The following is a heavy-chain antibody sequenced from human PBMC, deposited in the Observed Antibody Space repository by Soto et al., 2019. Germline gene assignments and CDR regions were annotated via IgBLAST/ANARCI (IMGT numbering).Heavy chain of an antibody. CDR3: ARDWGYSSSGFDY. J-gene: IGHJ4*02. Sequence: GGSLRLSCAASGFTFSSYAMHWVRQAPGKGLEWVAVISYDGSNKYYADSVKGRFTISRDNSKNTLYLQMNSLRAEDTAVYYCARDWGYSSSGFDYWGQGTLVTVSS. CDR2: ISYDGSNK. D-gene: IGHD2-15*01. V-gene: IGHV3-30-3*01. CDR1: GFTFSSYA.